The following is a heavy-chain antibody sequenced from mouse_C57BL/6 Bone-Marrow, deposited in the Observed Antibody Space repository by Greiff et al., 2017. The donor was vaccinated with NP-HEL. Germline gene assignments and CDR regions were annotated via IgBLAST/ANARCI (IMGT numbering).Heavy chain of an antibody. CDR3: ARERYYGSSYVWYFDV. D-gene: IGHD1-1*01. CDR1: GYTFTSYW. CDR2: IHPNSGST. V-gene: IGHV1-64*01. Sequence: QVQLQQPGAELVKPGASVKLSCKASGYTFTSYWTHWVKQRPGQGLEWIGMIHPNSGSTNYNEKFKSKATLTVDKSSSTAYMQLSSLTSEDSAVYYCARERYYGSSYVWYFDVWGTGTTVTVSS. J-gene: IGHJ1*03.